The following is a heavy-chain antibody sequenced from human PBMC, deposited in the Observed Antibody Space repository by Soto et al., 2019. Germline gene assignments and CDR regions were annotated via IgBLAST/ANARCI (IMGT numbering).Heavy chain of an antibody. D-gene: IGHD2-8*01. J-gene: IGHJ4*02. Sequence: QVQLVESGGRVVQPGRSLRLSCAASGFDFSNYVLHWVRQAPGKGLEWVAVMSFDGSDIYYADSVKGRFTISRDNSKNTLYLQMNNLRPEDRAVFYCAKVRENIVLLVALDYWGQGTLVTVSS. CDR1: GFDFSNYV. CDR3: AKVRENIVLLVALDY. V-gene: IGHV3-30*18. CDR2: MSFDGSDI.